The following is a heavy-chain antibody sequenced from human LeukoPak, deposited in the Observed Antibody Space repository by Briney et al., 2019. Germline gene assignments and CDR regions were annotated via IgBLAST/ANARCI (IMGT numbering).Heavy chain of an antibody. V-gene: IGHV3-23*01. CDR2: ITGTGGRT. Sequence: PGGSLRLSCAASGFTLSTYSMSWVRQAPGKGLECVSVITGTGGRTYYADPVKGRFTISRDISKNTLYLQMNSLRVEDTAVYYCAKDEQQLSDYWGQGTLVTVSS. CDR1: GFTLSTYS. J-gene: IGHJ4*02. D-gene: IGHD6-13*01. CDR3: AKDEQQLSDY.